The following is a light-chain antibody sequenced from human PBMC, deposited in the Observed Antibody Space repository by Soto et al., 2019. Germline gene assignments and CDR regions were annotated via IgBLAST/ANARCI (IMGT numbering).Light chain of an antibody. CDR3: AAWDDSLNGCV. Sequence: QSVLTQPPSASGTPGQKVTISCSGSSSNIGTYSVSWYQQFPGTAPRLLIYSDNPRPSGVPDRFSASKSGASASLAISGLQSEDEADFYCAAWDDSLNGCVFGTGTKVTVL. J-gene: IGLJ1*01. V-gene: IGLV1-44*01. CDR1: SSNIGTYS. CDR2: SDN.